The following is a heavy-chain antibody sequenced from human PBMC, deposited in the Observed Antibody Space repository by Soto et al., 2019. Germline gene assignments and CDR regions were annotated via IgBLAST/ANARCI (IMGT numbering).Heavy chain of an antibody. J-gene: IGHJ4*02. D-gene: IGHD3-22*01. V-gene: IGHV3-30*18. CDR1: GFTFSSYG. Sequence: QVQLVESGGGVVQPGRSLRLSCAASGFTFSSYGMHWVRQAPGKGLEWVAVISYDGSNKYYADSVKGRFTISRNNYKNTLYLQMNSLKAEDTDVYYCAKEGYYEDAENFDYWGQGTMVTVSS. CDR2: ISYDGSNK. CDR3: AKEGYYEDAENFDY.